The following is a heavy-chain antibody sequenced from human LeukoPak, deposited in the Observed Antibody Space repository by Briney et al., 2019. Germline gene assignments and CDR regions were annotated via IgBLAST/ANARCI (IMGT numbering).Heavy chain of an antibody. CDR1: GFTFSSYA. CDR2: ISYDGSNK. CDR3: ARSRRAGMIVVVPSPWY. Sequence: GGSLRLSCAASGFTFSSYAMHWVRQAPGKGLEWVADISYDGSNKYYADSVKGQFTISRDNSKNTLYLQMNSLRAEDTAVYYCARSRRAGMIVVVPSPWYWGQGTLLTVSS. J-gene: IGHJ4*02. V-gene: IGHV3-30-3*01. D-gene: IGHD3-22*01.